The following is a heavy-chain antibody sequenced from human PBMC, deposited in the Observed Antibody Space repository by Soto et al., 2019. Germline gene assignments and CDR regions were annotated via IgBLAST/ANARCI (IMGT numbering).Heavy chain of an antibody. CDR1: CGSIISGGYY. CDR2: IYYSGST. CDR3: ARVRGGGHSDD. D-gene: IGHD1-26*01. J-gene: IGHJ4*02. V-gene: IGHV4-31*03. Sequence: SETLSLTCTFSCGSIISGGYYWSWIRQHPGKGLEWIGYIYYSGSTYYNPSLKSRVTISVDTSKNQFSRKLTSVTAADTAVYYCARVRGGGHSDDWGQGTLVTVSS.